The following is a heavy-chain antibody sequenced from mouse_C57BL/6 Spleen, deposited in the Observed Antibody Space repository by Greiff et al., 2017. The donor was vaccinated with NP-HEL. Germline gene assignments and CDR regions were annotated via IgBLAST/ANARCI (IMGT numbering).Heavy chain of an antibody. CDR1: GYTFTSYW. V-gene: IGHV1-69*01. CDR2: IDPSDSYT. D-gene: IGHD1-1*01. J-gene: IGHJ3*01. Sequence: QVQLKQPGAELVMPGASVKLSCKASGYTFTSYWMHWVKQRPGQGLEWIGEIDPSDSYTNYNQKFKGKSTLTVDKSSSTAYMQLSSLTSEDSAVYYCARGSYGYGSRDGFAYWGQGTLVTVSA. CDR3: ARGSYGYGSRDGFAY.